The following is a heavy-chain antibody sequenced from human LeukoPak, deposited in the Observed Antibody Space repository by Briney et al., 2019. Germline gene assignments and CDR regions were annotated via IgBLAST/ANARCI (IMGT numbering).Heavy chain of an antibody. CDR1: GFTFSSYG. Sequence: GGSLRLSCAASGFTFSSYGMHWVRQAPGKGPEWVAVIWYDGSNKYYADSVKGRFTISRDNSKNTLYLQMNSLRAEDTAVYYCARDPDVSAPDYWGQGTLVTVSS. D-gene: IGHD1-14*01. CDR3: ARDPDVSAPDY. V-gene: IGHV3-33*01. CDR2: IWYDGSNK. J-gene: IGHJ4*02.